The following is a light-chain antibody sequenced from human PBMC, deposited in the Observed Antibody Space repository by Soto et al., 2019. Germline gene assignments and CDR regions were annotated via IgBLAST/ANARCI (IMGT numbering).Light chain of an antibody. CDR3: QQYGGSPRT. J-gene: IGKJ1*01. CDR2: GAS. CDR1: QSVSSNY. Sequence: ESVLTQSPGTLSLSPGERATLSCRASQSVSSNYLAWYQQKPGQAPRLLIYGASSRATGIPDRFSGSGSGTEFTLTISRLEPEDLAVYYCQQYGGSPRTFGQGTKVDIK. V-gene: IGKV3-20*01.